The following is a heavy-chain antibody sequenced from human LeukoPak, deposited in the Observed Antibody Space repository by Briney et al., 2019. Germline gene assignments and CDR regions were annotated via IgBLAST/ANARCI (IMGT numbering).Heavy chain of an antibody. CDR3: AGKTEVGFDP. J-gene: IGHJ5*02. CDR2: INHSGST. CDR1: GGSFGGYY. D-gene: IGHD2-15*01. Sequence: SETLSLTCAVYGGSFGGYYWSWIRQPPGKGLEWIGEINHSGSTNYNPSLKSRVTISVDTSKNQFSLKLSSVTAADTAVYYCAGKTEVGFDPWGQGTLVTVSS. V-gene: IGHV4-34*01.